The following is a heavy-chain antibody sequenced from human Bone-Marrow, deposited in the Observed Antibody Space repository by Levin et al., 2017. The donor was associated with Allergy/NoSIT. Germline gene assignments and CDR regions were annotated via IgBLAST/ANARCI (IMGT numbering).Heavy chain of an antibody. J-gene: IGHJ4*02. CDR1: GFTFSHYG. D-gene: IGHD4-17*01. V-gene: IGHV3-48*01. CDR3: ARDADGDYDFDY. Sequence: PGESLKISCAASGFTFSHYGMDWVRQAPGKGLEWVSHINSASRVISYADSVRGRFTISRDNAKNSLYLQMNSLRAEDTAVYYCARDADGDYDFDYWGQGTLVTVSS. CDR2: INSASRVI.